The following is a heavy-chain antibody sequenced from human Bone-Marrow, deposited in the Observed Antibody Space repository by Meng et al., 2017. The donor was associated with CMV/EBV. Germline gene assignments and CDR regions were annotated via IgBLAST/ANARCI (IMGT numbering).Heavy chain of an antibody. V-gene: IGHV3-21*01. D-gene: IGHD3-3*01. CDR1: GFTFSSYS. CDR3: ARGSGITIFGVVTQD. J-gene: IGHJ4*02. Sequence: GESLKISCAASGFTFSSYSMNWVRQAPGKGLEWVSSISSSSSYIYYADSVKGRFTISRDNAKNSLYLQMNSLRAEDTAVYYCARGSGITIFGVVTQDWGQGTLVNFSS. CDR2: ISSSSSYI.